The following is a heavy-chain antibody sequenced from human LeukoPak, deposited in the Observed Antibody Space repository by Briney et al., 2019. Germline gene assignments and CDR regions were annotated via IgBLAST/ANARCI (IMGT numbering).Heavy chain of an antibody. CDR3: ARDATTRYCSSTSCYAFDY. Sequence: PSETLSLTCTVYGGSISSGSYYWSWIRQPAGKGLEWIGRIYTSGSTNYNPSLKSRVTISVDTSKNQFSLKLSSVTAADTAVYYCARDATTRYCSSTSCYAFDYWGQGTLVTVSS. V-gene: IGHV4-61*02. CDR1: GGSISSGSYY. J-gene: IGHJ4*02. D-gene: IGHD2-2*01. CDR2: IYTSGST.